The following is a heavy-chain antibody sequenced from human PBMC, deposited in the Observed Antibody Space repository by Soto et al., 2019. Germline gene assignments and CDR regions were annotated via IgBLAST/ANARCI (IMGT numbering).Heavy chain of an antibody. J-gene: IGHJ4*02. CDR3: ASQLLTIGSFDF. Sequence: QVQLVESGGGVVQPGRSLRLSCAASGFTFSSYAMHWVRQAPGKGLEWVAVIWYDGSNKYYADSVKGRFTISRDNSKNTLYLQMNRLRAEDTAVYYCASQLLTIGSFDFWGQGPLVTVSS. D-gene: IGHD2-2*01. V-gene: IGHV3-30-3*01. CDR1: GFTFSSYA. CDR2: IWYDGSNK.